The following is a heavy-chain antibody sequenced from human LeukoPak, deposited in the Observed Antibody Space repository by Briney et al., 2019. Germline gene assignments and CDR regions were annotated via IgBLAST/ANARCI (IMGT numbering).Heavy chain of an antibody. CDR3: ASSLGTVRYYFDY. V-gene: IGHV1-69*13. Sequence: SVTVSCTASGGTFSSYAISWVRQAPGQGLEWMGGIIPIFGTANYAQKFQGRVTITADESTSTAYMELSSLRSEDTAVYYCASSLGTVRYYFDYWGQGTLVTVSS. D-gene: IGHD4-11*01. J-gene: IGHJ4*02. CDR2: IIPIFGTA. CDR1: GGTFSSYA.